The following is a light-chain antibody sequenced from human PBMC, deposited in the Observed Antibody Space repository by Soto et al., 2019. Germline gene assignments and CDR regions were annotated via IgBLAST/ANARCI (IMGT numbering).Light chain of an antibody. CDR1: SSDVGAYNH. CDR2: EVS. CDR3: TSYAGTSTHWV. Sequence: QSVLTQPASVSGSPGQSIAISCTGTSSDVGAYNHVSWYQQHPGSAPKVIISEVSSRPSGVSDRFSGSKSGNTASLTISGLRTEDEADYYCTSYAGTSTHWVFGGGTKLTVL. J-gene: IGLJ3*02. V-gene: IGLV2-14*01.